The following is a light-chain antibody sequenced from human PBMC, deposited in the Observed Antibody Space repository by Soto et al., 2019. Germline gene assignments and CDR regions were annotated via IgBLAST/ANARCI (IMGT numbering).Light chain of an antibody. Sequence: DIQMTRSPSTLSASVGNIVTITCRASQSISSWLAWYKQKPGKAPKLLIYDASSLESGVPSRLSGSGSGTEFTLTISSMKPDDFATYYCQQYNSYSTFGHGTKVDIK. CDR3: QQYNSYST. V-gene: IGKV1-5*01. CDR2: DAS. J-gene: IGKJ1*01. CDR1: QSISSW.